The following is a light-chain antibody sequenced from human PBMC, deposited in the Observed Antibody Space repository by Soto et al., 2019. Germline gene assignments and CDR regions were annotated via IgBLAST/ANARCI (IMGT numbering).Light chain of an antibody. CDR1: QSISTS. J-gene: IGKJ1*01. CDR3: QQGYSRPRT. Sequence: DIQMTQSPSTLSASGGYRFTITCRASQSISTSLNWYQQKPGKAPNLLIFTSSNLESGVPSRFSGSGSGTDFTLTISSLQPEDFATYFCQQGYSRPRTFGQGTKVDI. CDR2: TSS. V-gene: IGKV1-39*01.